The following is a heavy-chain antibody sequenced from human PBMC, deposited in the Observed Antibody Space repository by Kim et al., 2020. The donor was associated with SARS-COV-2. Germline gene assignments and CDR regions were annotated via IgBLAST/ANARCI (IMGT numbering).Heavy chain of an antibody. D-gene: IGHD3-10*01. Sequence: SYTNYSPSFQGHVTISADKSISTAYLQWSSLKASDTAMYYCASFGESYPKWGQGTLVTVSS. CDR3: ASFGESYPK. V-gene: IGHV5-10-1*01. CDR2: SYT. J-gene: IGHJ4*02.